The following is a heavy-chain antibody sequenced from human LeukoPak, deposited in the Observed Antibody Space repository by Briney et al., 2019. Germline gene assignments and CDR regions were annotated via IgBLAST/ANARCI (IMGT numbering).Heavy chain of an antibody. CDR1: GFTFSSYS. CDR3: ARASAAATNFDY. D-gene: IGHD6-13*01. Sequence: PGGSLRLSCAASGFTFSSYSMNWVRQAPGKGLEWVSSISSSSSSYIYYADSVKGRFTISRDNAKNSLYLQMNSLRAEDTAVYYGARASAAATNFDYWGQGTRVTVSS. J-gene: IGHJ4*02. V-gene: IGHV3-21*01. CDR2: ISSSSSSYI.